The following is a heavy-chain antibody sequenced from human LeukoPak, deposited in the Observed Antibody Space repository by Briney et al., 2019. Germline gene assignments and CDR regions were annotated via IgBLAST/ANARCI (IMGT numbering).Heavy chain of an antibody. CDR3: TTRVDTAMADYYYGMDV. J-gene: IGHJ6*02. CDR1: GFTFSNAW. V-gene: IGHV3-15*01. CDR2: IKSKTDGGTT. D-gene: IGHD5-18*01. Sequence: GGSLRLSCAASGFTFSNAWMSWVRQAPGKGLEWVGRIKSKTDGGTTDYAAPVKGRFTISRDDSKNTLYLQMNSLKTEDTAVYYCTTRVDTAMADYYYGMDVWGQGTTVTVSS.